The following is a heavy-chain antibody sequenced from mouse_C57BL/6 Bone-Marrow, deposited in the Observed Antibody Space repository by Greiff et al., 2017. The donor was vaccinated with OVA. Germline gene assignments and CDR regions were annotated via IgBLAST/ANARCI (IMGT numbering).Heavy chain of an antibody. Sequence: EVQRVESEGGLVQPGSSMKLSCTASGFTFSDYYMAWVRQVPEKGLEWVANINYDGSSTYYLDSLKSRFIISRDNAKTILYLQMSSLKSEDTATYYCAREAFTTVVAAVWYFDVWGTGTTVTVSS. J-gene: IGHJ1*03. CDR1: GFTFSDYY. CDR2: INYDGSST. D-gene: IGHD1-1*01. V-gene: IGHV5-16*01. CDR3: AREAFTTVVAAVWYFDV.